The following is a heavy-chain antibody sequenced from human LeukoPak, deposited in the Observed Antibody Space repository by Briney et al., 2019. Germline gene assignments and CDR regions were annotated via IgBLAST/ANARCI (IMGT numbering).Heavy chain of an antibody. CDR2: IYYSGST. D-gene: IGHD6-19*01. V-gene: IGHV4-31*03. J-gene: IGHJ6*02. Sequence: PSETLSLTCTVSGGSISSGGYYWSWIRQHPGKGLEWIGHIYYSGSTYYNPSLKSRVTISVDTSKNQCSLKLSSVTAADTAVYYCARAIAVAADYGMDVWGQGTTVTVSS. CDR1: GGSISSGGYY. CDR3: ARAIAVAADYGMDV.